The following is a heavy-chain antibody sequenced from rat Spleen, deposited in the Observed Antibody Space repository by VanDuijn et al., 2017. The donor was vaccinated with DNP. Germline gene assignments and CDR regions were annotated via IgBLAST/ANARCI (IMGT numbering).Heavy chain of an antibody. D-gene: IGHD1-11*01. CDR1: GFTFSDYY. Sequence: EVHLVESGGGLVQPGRSLKLSCAASGFTFSDYYMAWVRQAPTKGLEWVAYITYDGGSTYYRDSVKGRFTISRDNAKSILYLQMNSLRSEDMATYFCARHGRRVFDYWGQGVMVTVSS. CDR3: ARHGRRVFDY. CDR2: ITYDGGST. V-gene: IGHV5-22*01. J-gene: IGHJ2*01.